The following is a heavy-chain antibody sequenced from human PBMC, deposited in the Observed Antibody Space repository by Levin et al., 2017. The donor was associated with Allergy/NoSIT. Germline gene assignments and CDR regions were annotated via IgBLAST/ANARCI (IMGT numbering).Heavy chain of an antibody. Sequence: SVKVSCKASGGTFSSYAISWVRQAPGQGLEWMGGIIPIFGTANYAQKFQGRVTITADESTSTAYMELSSLRSEDTAVYYCARVPTYYYGSGSYYWFHPWGQGTLVTVSS. CDR1: GGTFSSYA. CDR2: IIPIFGTA. V-gene: IGHV1-69*13. CDR3: ARVPTYYYGSGSYYWFHP. D-gene: IGHD3-10*01. J-gene: IGHJ5*02.